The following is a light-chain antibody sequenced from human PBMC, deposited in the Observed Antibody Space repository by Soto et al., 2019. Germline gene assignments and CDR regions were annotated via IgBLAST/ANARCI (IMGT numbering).Light chain of an antibody. V-gene: IGLV2-8*01. CDR2: EGS. CDR1: SSDVGAYHY. J-gene: IGLJ1*01. CDR3: SSYAGSNNYV. Sequence: QSALTQPPSASGSPGQSVTISCTGTSSDVGAYHYVSWYQQHPGKAPTLIIYEGSQRPSGVPDRFSGSKSGNTASLTVSGLQADDEADYYCSSYAGSNNYVFGTGTKVTVL.